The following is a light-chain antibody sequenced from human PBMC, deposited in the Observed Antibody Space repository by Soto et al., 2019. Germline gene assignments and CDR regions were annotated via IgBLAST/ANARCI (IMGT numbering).Light chain of an antibody. J-gene: IGKJ1*01. CDR3: QQYNSYPWT. V-gene: IGKV1-5*03. CDR2: EAS. CDR1: QRIGSW. Sequence: DIQVTQSPSTLSASVGDRVTITCRASQRIGSWLAWYQQKPGKAPNLLIYEASYIQRGVPSRFSGSGSGTEFTLAISSLQPDDFATYYCQQYNSYPWTFGQGTKVEIK.